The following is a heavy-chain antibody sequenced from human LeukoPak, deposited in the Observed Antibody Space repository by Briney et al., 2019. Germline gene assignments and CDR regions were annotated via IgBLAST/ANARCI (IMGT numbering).Heavy chain of an antibody. J-gene: IGHJ4*02. V-gene: IGHV1-69*13. D-gene: IGHD3-10*01. CDR3: ASLLRGLWFGESSFDC. CDR1: GGXFSSYA. CDR2: IVPIFGTA. Sequence: SVKVSCKASGGXFSSYAISWVRQAPGQGLEWMGGIVPIFGTANYAQKFQGRVTITADESTSTAYMELSSLRSEDTAVYYCASLLRGLWFGESSFDCWGQGTLVTVSS.